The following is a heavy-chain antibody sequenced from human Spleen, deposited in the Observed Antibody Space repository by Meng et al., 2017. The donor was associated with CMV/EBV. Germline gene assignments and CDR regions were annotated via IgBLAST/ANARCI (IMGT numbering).Heavy chain of an antibody. J-gene: IGHJ6*02. V-gene: IGHV3-30*04. CDR3: ARVRFGDMDV. CDR2: ISSDGSNK. Sequence: GESLKISCAASGFTFSSYAMHWVRQTPGKGLEWVALISSDGSNKYYADSVKGRFTISRDNSKNTVYLQMNSLRVEDTAVYYCARVRFGDMDVWGQGTAVTVSS. CDR1: GFTFSSYA. D-gene: IGHD3-10*01.